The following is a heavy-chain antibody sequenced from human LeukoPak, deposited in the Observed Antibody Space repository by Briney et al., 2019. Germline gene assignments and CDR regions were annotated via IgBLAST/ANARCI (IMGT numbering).Heavy chain of an antibody. V-gene: IGHV3-7*04. J-gene: IGHJ4*02. CDR3: ARHSSSWEFDQ. Sequence: AGGSLRLSCAASGFTFRSFWMSWIRQAPGKGLEWVANIKQDGREKYYVDSAKGRFTISRDNAKNSLYLQMSSLIAEDTAAYYCARHSSSWEFDQWGQGTLVIVSS. D-gene: IGHD6-13*01. CDR2: IKQDGREK. CDR1: GFTFRSFW.